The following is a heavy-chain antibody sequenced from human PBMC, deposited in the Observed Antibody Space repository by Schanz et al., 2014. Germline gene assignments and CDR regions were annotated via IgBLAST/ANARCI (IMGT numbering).Heavy chain of an antibody. V-gene: IGHV3-48*01. CDR3: ARVPEPGWFDP. CDR1: GFTFSSNS. D-gene: IGHD1-26*01. J-gene: IGHJ5*02. Sequence: EVQLVQSGGGLVQPGGSLRLSCAASGFTFSSNSMNWVRQAPGKGLEWISYIGSSSSRIDHADSVKGRFTISRDNAKNSLFLQMNSLRAEDTAVYYCARVPEPGWFDPWGQGTLVTVSS. CDR2: IGSSSSRI.